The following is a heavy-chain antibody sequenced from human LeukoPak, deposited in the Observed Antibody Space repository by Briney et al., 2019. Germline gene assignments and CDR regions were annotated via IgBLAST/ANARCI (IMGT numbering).Heavy chain of an antibody. J-gene: IGHJ4*02. CDR3: AKDSHWILFDD. CDR2: ISGSAART. D-gene: IGHD2-2*03. Sequence: GGTLRLSCAASGFTFSTYGMTWVRQAPGRGLEWVSAISGSAARTFYADSVKGRFTISRDNSKNTLYLQMNSLRDEDTAVYYCAKDSHWILFDDWGQGTLVTVSS. V-gene: IGHV3-23*01. CDR1: GFTFSTYG.